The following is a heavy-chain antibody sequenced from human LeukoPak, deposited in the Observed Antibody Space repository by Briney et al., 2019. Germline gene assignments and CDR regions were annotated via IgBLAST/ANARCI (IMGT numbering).Heavy chain of an antibody. CDR1: GGSISSGGYY. V-gene: IGHV4-30-2*01. CDR3: ARQNSSGWYSYYYGMDV. CDR2: IYHSGST. Sequence: SQTLSLTCTVSGGSISSGGYYWSWIRQPPGKGLEWIGYIYHSGSTYYNPSLKSRVTISVDTSKNQFSLKLSSVTAADTAVYYCARQNSSGWYSYYYGMDVWGQGTTVTVSS. D-gene: IGHD6-19*01. J-gene: IGHJ6*02.